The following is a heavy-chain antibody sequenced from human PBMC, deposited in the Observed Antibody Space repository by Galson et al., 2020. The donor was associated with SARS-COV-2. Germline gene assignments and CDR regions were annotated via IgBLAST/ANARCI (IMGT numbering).Heavy chain of an antibody. CDR2: VYYSGST. CDR3: ARHRRWLQSGCDY. J-gene: IGHJ4*02. D-gene: IGHD3-10*01. Sequence: SETLSLTCTVSGGPIISSSHYWGWIRQPPGKGLEWIGSVYYSGSTHYNPSLESRVTVSVDTSNNQFSLRLNSVIAADTAVYYCARHRRWLQSGCDYWGQGTPFTVSS. CDR1: GGPIISSSHY. V-gene: IGHV4-39*01.